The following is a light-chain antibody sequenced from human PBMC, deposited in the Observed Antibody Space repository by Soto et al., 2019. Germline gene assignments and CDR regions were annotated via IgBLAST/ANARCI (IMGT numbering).Light chain of an antibody. Sequence: DIQMTQSPSSLSASVGDSVTITCRASQSISGWLAWYQQKPGKAPKLLIFDVSTLESGVPSRFSGSGSGTEFTLTISSLQPDDFATYYCQHYNSYSEAFGQGTKVELK. CDR2: DVS. J-gene: IGKJ1*01. CDR1: QSISGW. V-gene: IGKV1-5*01. CDR3: QHYNSYSEA.